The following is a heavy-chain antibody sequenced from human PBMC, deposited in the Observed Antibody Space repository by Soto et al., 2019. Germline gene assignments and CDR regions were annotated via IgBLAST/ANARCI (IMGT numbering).Heavy chain of an antibody. D-gene: IGHD1-26*01. CDR1: GGTFSRHA. CDR3: ARGAGGGVPTYYYGMDV. Sequence: QVQLVQSGAEVRKPGSSVKVSCKASGGTFSRHAISWVRQAPGQGLEWMGGIIPIFGTANHAQKFQGRVTIIADESTSTVYMELSSLRSEDTAMYYCARGAGGGVPTYYYGMDVWGQGTTVTVSS. V-gene: IGHV1-69*01. CDR2: IIPIFGTA. J-gene: IGHJ6*02.